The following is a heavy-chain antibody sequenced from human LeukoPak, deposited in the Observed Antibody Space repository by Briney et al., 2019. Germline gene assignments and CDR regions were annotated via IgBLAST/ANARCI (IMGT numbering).Heavy chain of an antibody. J-gene: IGHJ3*02. D-gene: IGHD3-16*02. CDR3: ARGPWGVIGAFDI. CDR1: GGTFSSYA. Sequence: GASVKVSCKASGGTFSSYAISWVRQAPGQGLEWMGRIILIFGTANYAQKFQGRVTITTDESTSTAYMELSSLRSEDTAVYYCARGPWGVIGAFDIWGQGTMVTVSS. CDR2: IILIFGTA. V-gene: IGHV1-69*05.